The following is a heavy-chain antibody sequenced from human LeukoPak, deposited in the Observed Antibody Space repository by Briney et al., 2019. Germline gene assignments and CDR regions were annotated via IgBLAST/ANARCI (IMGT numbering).Heavy chain of an antibody. CDR1: GFIFSRYG. V-gene: IGHV3-30*03. CDR3: ARSARGVIFDV. CDR2: VSYDGTET. Sequence: HPGRSLRLSCAASGFIFSRYGMHWVRQAPGKGLEWVAVVSYDGTETKYADSVKGRLNLSRDNSKNTVYLQMNSLTFEDTAVYYCARSARGVIFDVWGKGTTVIVSS. J-gene: IGHJ6*04. D-gene: IGHD3-10*01.